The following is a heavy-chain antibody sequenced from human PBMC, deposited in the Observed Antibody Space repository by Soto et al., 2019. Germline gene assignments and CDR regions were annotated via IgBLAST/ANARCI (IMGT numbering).Heavy chain of an antibody. V-gene: IGHV3-23*01. Sequence: GGSLRLSCAASGFTFSSYAMRWVRQAPGGGLEWVSAISGSSATRYYGDSVKGRFTISRDNSKSTLYLQMNSLRAEDTAVYYCTKAVADRLYFDCRGQGALVTVSS. CDR3: TKAVADRLYFDC. J-gene: IGHJ4*02. D-gene: IGHD6-19*01. CDR1: GFTFSSYA. CDR2: ISGSSATR.